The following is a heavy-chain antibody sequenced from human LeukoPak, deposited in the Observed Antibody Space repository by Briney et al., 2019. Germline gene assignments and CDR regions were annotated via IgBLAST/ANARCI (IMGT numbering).Heavy chain of an antibody. CDR1: GFTFSSYA. D-gene: IGHD3-22*01. Sequence: GGSLRLSCAASGFTFSSYAMSWVRQAPGKGLEWVSAISGSGDTTYYADSVEGRFTMSRDNSKNTLYLQMNSLRADDTAVYYCAKDSSGYPPFDYWGQGTLVTVSS. V-gene: IGHV3-23*01. CDR2: ISGSGDTT. J-gene: IGHJ4*02. CDR3: AKDSSGYPPFDY.